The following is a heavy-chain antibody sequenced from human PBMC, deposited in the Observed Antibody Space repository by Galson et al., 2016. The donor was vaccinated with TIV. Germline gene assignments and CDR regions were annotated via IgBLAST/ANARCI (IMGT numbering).Heavy chain of an antibody. Sequence: LSLTCTVSGDSVSSHYWSWIRQPPGKGLEWIGYINYSGSTKYNPPLKSRVNILKDTPTNQFSLKLRSWTAADTAVYFCARGGSLEEAFDSWGQGTMVTVSS. D-gene: IGHD3-3*02. CDR3: ARGGSLEEAFDS. CDR2: INYSGST. J-gene: IGHJ3*01. CDR1: GDSVSSHY. V-gene: IGHV4-59*02.